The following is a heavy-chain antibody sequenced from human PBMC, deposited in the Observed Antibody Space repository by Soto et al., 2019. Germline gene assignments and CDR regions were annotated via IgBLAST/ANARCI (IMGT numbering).Heavy chain of an antibody. CDR3: AKSPRHCTNGVCQIDY. CDR1: GFTFSSYG. J-gene: IGHJ4*02. Sequence: QVQLVESGGGVVQPGRSLRLSCAASGFTFSSYGMHWVRQAPGKGLEWVAVISYDGSNKYYEDSVKGRFTISRDNSKNTLYLQMNSLRAEDTAVYYCAKSPRHCTNGVCQIDYWGQGTLVTVSS. V-gene: IGHV3-30*18. D-gene: IGHD2-8*01. CDR2: ISYDGSNK.